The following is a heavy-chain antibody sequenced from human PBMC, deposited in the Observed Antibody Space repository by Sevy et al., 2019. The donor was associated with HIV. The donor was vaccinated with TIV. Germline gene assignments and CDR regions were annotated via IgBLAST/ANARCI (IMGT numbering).Heavy chain of an antibody. D-gene: IGHD3-22*01. V-gene: IGHV3-30*18. CDR3: AKPRSNYDSSGYYLDY. Sequence: GGSLRLSCAASGFTFSSYGMHWVRQAPGKGLEWVAVISYDGSNKYYADSVKGRFTISKDNSKNTLYLQMNSLRAEDTAVYYCAKPRSNYDSSGYYLDYWGQGTLVTVSS. CDR2: ISYDGSNK. CDR1: GFTFSSYG. J-gene: IGHJ4*02.